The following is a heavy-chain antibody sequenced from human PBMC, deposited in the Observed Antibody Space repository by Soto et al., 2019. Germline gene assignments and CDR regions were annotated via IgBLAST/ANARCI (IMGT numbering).Heavy chain of an antibody. V-gene: IGHV4-59*01. D-gene: IGHD4-17*01. CDR3: ARGTALIYGDYPGAGYFDF. CDR2: VHYSGTT. CDR1: GGSISSYY. Sequence: QLQLQESGPRLVKSSETLSLTCTVSGGSISSYYWRWIRQSPGRGLEWIGYVHYSGTTNYNPSLKSRVAMSLDSSKRQFSLTLNSVTAADTAVYYCARGTALIYGDYPGAGYFDFWGQGIQVTASS. J-gene: IGHJ4*02.